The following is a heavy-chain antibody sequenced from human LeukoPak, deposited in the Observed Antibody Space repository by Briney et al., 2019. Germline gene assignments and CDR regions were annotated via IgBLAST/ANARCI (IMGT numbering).Heavy chain of an antibody. CDR2: IWYDGSNK. Sequence: GRSLRLSCAASGFTFSSYGVHWVRQAPGKGLEWVAVIWYDGSNKYYADSVKGRFTISRDNSKNTLYLQMNSLRAEDTAVYYCATLMAGTRVDYWGQGTLVTVSS. J-gene: IGHJ4*02. D-gene: IGHD6-19*01. CDR1: GFTFSSYG. V-gene: IGHV3-33*01. CDR3: ATLMAGTRVDY.